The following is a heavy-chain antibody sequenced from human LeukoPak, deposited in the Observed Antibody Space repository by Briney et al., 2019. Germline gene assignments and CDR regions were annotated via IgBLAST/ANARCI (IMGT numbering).Heavy chain of an antibody. J-gene: IGHJ4*02. CDR3: AKELYGNPSGY. CDR1: GFTLRSSA. Sequence: GGSLRLSCAASGFTLRSSAMSWVRQAPGKGLEWVSAISGDGGTISYAASVRGSFTISRDNAKNTLFLQMSSLRAGDTALYYCAKELYGNPSGYWGQGTRVTVSS. D-gene: IGHD2-8*01. CDR2: ISGDGGTI. V-gene: IGHV3-23*01.